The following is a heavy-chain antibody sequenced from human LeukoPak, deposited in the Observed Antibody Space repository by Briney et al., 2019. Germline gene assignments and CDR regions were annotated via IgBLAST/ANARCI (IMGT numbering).Heavy chain of an antibody. J-gene: IGHJ4*02. CDR2: ISAYDGNT. V-gene: IGHV1-18*01. CDR3: ARDGYGSGKGYFDY. D-gene: IGHD3-10*01. Sequence: GASVKVSCKASGYTFISYGFSWVRQAPGQGLEWMGWISAYDGNTKSAQKFQGRVTMTTDTSTSAAYMELRSLRSDDTAMYYCARDGYGSGKGYFDYWGQGSLVTVPS. CDR1: GYTFISYG.